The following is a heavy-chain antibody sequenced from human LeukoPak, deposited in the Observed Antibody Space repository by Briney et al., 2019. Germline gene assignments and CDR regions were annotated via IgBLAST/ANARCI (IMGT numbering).Heavy chain of an antibody. CDR2: VHPSGST. J-gene: IGHJ3*02. V-gene: IGHV4-39*01. D-gene: IGHD1/OR15-1a*01. CDR1: GGSISSSYYS. Sequence: SETLSLTCTVSGGSISSSYYSWGWIRQPPEKGLEWIGSVHPSGSTYCNSSLKRRVTISVDTSKKQFSLKMTSVTAADTAVYFCAIRRTDPVAFDIWGQGTMVTVST. CDR3: AIRRTDPVAFDI.